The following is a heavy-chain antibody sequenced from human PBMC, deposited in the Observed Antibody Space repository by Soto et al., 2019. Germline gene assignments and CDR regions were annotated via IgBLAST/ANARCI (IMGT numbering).Heavy chain of an antibody. Sequence: QVQLVQSGAEVKRPGASVKVSCKASGDPFNEYAMHWARQAPGQSLEWMGWINAGNGDTKFSQKFQGRVTITRDTSASTVYMELSSLRSEDTAVYYCARDFGIALAAYIDYWGQGTMVTVS. CDR3: ARDFGIALAAYIDY. CDR1: GDPFNEYA. CDR2: INAGNGDT. V-gene: IGHV1-3*01. J-gene: IGHJ4*02. D-gene: IGHD6-19*01.